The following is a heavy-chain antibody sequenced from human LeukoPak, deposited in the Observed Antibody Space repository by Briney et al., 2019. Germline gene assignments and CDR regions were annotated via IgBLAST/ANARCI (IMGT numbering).Heavy chain of an antibody. J-gene: IGHJ3*02. CDR2: IYTSGST. CDR3: ARYQGDFWSGYYRAFNI. Sequence: SETLSLTCTVSGGSISSYYWSWIRQPAGKGLEWIGRIYTSGSTNYNPSLKSRVTMSVDTSKNQFSLKLSSVTAADTAVYYCARYQGDFWSGYYRAFNIWGQGTVVTVSS. D-gene: IGHD3-3*01. CDR1: GGSISSYY. V-gene: IGHV4-4*07.